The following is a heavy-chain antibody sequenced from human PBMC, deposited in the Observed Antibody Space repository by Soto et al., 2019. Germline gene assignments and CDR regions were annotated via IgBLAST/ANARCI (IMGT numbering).Heavy chain of an antibody. CDR3: ATPPAPAPAAPLQAYYYAGMDV. CDR2: IIPIFGTA. V-gene: IGHV1-69*06. Sequence: SVKVSCKASGDTFSSYAISWVRQAPGQGLEWMGGIIPIFGTANYAQKFQGRVTITADTSTSTAYMELSSLRSEDTAVYYCATPPAPAPAAPLQAYYYAGMDVWGQGTTVTVSS. CDR1: GDTFSSYA. J-gene: IGHJ6*02. D-gene: IGHD2-2*01.